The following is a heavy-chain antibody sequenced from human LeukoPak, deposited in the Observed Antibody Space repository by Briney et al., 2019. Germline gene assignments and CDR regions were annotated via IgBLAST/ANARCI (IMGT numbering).Heavy chain of an antibody. V-gene: IGHV1-2*02. CDR2: INPNSGGT. CDR3: ARDSSGFWHGFDY. D-gene: IGHD6-19*01. CDR1: GYTFTGYY. Sequence: ASVKVSCKASGYTFTGYYMHWVRQAPGQGLEWMGWINPNSGGTYYAQKFQGRVTMTRDTSISTAYMELSRLRSDDTAVYYCARDSSGFWHGFDYWGQGTLVTVSS. J-gene: IGHJ4*02.